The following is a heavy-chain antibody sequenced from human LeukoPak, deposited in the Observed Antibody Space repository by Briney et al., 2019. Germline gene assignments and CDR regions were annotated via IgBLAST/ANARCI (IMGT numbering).Heavy chain of an antibody. CDR1: GFTFSSYW. D-gene: IGHD6-6*01. V-gene: IGHV3-74*01. J-gene: IGHJ4*02. CDR2: INTDGSST. Sequence: GGSLRLSCAASGFTFSSYWMHWVRQAPGKGLVWVSRINTDGSSTSYADSVKGRFTISSDNAKNTLYLQMNSLRAEDTAVYYCARVIAAPSFDYWGQGTLVTVSS. CDR3: ARVIAAPSFDY.